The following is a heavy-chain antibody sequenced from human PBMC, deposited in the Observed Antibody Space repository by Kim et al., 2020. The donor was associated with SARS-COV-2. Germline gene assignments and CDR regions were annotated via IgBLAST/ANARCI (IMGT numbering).Heavy chain of an antibody. CDR2: IIPIFGTA. CDR3: ARAQLRYFDWLSAPYGMDV. D-gene: IGHD3-9*01. CDR1: GGTFSSYA. V-gene: IGHV1-69*13. J-gene: IGHJ6*02. Sequence: SVKVSCKASGGTFSSYAISWVRQAPGQGLEWMGGIIPIFGTANYAQKFQGRVTITADESTSTAYMELSSLRSEDTAVYYCARAQLRYFDWLSAPYGMDVWGQGTTVTVSS.